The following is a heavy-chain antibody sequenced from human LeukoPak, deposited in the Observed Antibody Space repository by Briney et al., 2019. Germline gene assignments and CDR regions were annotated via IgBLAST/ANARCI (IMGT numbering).Heavy chain of an antibody. Sequence: GGSLRLSCAASGFTFSSYAMSWVRQAPGKGLEWVSAISGSGGSTYYADSVKGRFTISRDNSKNTLYLQMNSLRAEDTAVYYCAKGYNTMVRGVIKYYFDYWGQGTLVTVSS. CDR1: GFTFSSYA. CDR3: AKGYNTMVRGVIKYYFDY. D-gene: IGHD3-10*01. V-gene: IGHV3-23*01. J-gene: IGHJ4*02. CDR2: ISGSGGST.